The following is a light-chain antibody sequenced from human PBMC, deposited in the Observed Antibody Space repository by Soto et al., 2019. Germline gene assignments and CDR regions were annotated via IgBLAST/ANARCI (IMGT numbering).Light chain of an antibody. J-gene: IGKJ1*01. CDR2: GAS. CDR1: QSVSSN. Sequence: EKVMTQSPATLSVSPGERATLSCRASQSVSSNLAWYQQKPGQAPRLLIYGASSRATGVPVRFSGSGSGVAFTLTISGLQSEDFAVYHCQQYNQWPGTFGQGTKVDI. CDR3: QQYNQWPGT. V-gene: IGKV3-15*01.